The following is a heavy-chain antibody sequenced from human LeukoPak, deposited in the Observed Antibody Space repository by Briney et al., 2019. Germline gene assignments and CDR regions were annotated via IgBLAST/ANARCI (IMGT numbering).Heavy chain of an antibody. J-gene: IGHJ4*02. V-gene: IGHV3-23*01. CDR1: GFTFSSYP. D-gene: IGHD3-9*01. CDR2: ISGSGGST. CDR3: ARGPSLTGYYYPALLDY. Sequence: GGSLRLSCAASGFTFSSYPMSWVRQAPGKGLEWVSAISGSGGSTYYADSVKGRFTISRDNSKNTLYLQMNSLRAEDTAVYYCARGPSLTGYYYPALLDYWGQGTLVTVSS.